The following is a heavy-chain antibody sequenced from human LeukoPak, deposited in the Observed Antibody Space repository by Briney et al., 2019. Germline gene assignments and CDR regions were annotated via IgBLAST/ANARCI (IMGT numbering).Heavy chain of an antibody. V-gene: IGHV3-21*01. CDR3: ARERSFRSGYDPYYFDY. CDR1: GFTFSSYS. D-gene: IGHD5-12*01. J-gene: IGHJ4*02. Sequence: TGGSLRLSCAASGFTFSSYSMNWVRQAPGKGLEWVSSISSSSSYIYYADSVKGRFTISRDNAKNSLYLQMNSLRAEDTAVYYCARERSFRSGYDPYYFDYWGQGTLVTVSS. CDR2: ISSSSSYI.